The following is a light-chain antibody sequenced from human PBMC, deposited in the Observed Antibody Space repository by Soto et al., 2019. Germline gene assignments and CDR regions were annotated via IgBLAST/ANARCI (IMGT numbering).Light chain of an antibody. J-gene: IGKJ4*01. CDR3: QQRSNRPLT. Sequence: EIVLTQSPATLSLSPGERATLSCRAGQSVSTFLAWYQQKPGQAPRLLIYDASKRATGIPIRFSGSGSGTDFTLTISSLEPEDFAVYYCQQRSNRPLTFGGGTKVEIK. CDR1: QSVSTF. CDR2: DAS. V-gene: IGKV3-11*01.